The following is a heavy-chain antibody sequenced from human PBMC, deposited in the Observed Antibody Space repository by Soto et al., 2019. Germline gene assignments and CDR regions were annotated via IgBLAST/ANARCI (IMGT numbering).Heavy chain of an antibody. D-gene: IGHD4-17*01. CDR2: IKQDGSEK. CDR1: GFTFSNFW. Sequence: EVQLVESGGGLVQPGGSLRLSCAASGFTFSNFWMSWVRQAPGKGLEWGANIKQDGSEKNYVDSVKGRFIISRDNAKNSLSLQMNSLRAEDTAVYYCATNTVTKVDDYWGQGTLVTVSS. CDR3: ATNTVTKVDDY. V-gene: IGHV3-7*03. J-gene: IGHJ4*02.